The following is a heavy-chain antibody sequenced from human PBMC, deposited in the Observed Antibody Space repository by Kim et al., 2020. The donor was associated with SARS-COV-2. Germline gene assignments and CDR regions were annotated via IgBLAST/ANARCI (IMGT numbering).Heavy chain of an antibody. J-gene: IGHJ4*02. CDR3: ARGHEYGDYDGMGD. V-gene: IGHV1-69*04. CDR1: RGTFSRYG. CDR2: IVSMLNII. Sequence: SVKVSCKASRGTFSRYGINWVRQAPGQGLEWIGRIVSMLNIINYAQKFQGRVTITADKSTSTVYMELSSLRFEDTAVYYCARGHEYGDYDGMGDWGQGTLVTVSS. D-gene: IGHD4-17*01.